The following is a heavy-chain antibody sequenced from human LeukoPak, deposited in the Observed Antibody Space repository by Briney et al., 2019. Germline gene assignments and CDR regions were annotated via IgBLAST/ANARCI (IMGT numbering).Heavy chain of an antibody. CDR1: GGSISSYY. CDR3: ASFSPAHSSSWYKRNYDAFDI. Sequence: SETLSLTCTVSGGSISSYYWSWIRQPAGKGLEWIGRIYTSGSTNYNPSLKSRVTMSVDTSKNQFSLKLSSVTAADTAVYYCASFSPAHSSSWYKRNYDAFDIWGQGTMVTVSS. CDR2: IYTSGST. J-gene: IGHJ3*02. D-gene: IGHD6-13*01. V-gene: IGHV4-4*07.